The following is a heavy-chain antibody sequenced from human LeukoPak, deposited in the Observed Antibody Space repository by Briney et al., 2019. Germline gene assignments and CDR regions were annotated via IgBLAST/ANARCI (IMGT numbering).Heavy chain of an antibody. CDR1: GGSISSSSYY. CDR2: IYYSGST. CDR3: ARHPTKTLYGSGSYFHYYYYMDV. Sequence: SETLSLTCTVSGGSISSSSYYWGWIRQPPGKGLEWIGSIYYSGSTYYNPSLKSRVTISVDTSKNQFSLKLSSVTAADTAVYYCARHPTKTLYGSGSYFHYYYYMDVWGKGTTVTISS. V-gene: IGHV4-39*01. D-gene: IGHD3-10*01. J-gene: IGHJ6*03.